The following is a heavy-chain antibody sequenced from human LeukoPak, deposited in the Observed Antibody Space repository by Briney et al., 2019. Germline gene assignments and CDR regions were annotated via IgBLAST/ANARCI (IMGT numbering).Heavy chain of an antibody. CDR2: INSDGSST. J-gene: IGHJ4*02. CDR3: AARSSGSHFDY. CDR1: GFTFSSYA. Sequence: GGSLRLSCAASGFTFSSYAMSWVRQAPGKGLEWVSRINSDGSSTSYADSVKDRFTISRDNAKNTLYLQMNSLRVEDTALYYCAARSSGSHFDYWGQGTLVTVSS. V-gene: IGHV3-23*01. D-gene: IGHD3-10*01.